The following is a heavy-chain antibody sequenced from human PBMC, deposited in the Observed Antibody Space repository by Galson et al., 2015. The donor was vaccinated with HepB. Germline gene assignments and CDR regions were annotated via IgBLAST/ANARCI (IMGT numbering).Heavy chain of an antibody. CDR3: ARDPWEF. CDR2: IKEDGSGK. J-gene: IGHJ4*02. D-gene: IGHD1-26*01. Sequence: SLRLSCAASGFNFSTDWMSWVRQAPGKGLEWVANIKEDGSGKYYIDSVKGRFTISRDNGKNSLYLQMNSLRAEDTAVYYGARDPWEFWGQGTLVTVSS. CDR1: GFNFSTDW. V-gene: IGHV3-7*03.